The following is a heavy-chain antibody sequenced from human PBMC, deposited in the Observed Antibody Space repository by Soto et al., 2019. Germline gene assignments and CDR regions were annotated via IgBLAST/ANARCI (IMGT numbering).Heavy chain of an antibody. CDR1: GYTFTSYG. CDR2: ISAYNANT. CDR3: ARGYYYDSSGYLPRFAP. D-gene: IGHD3-22*01. Sequence: ASVKVSCKASGYTFTSYGISWVRQAPGQGLEWMGWISAYNANTNYAQKLQGRVTMTTDTSTSTAYMELRSLRSDDTAVYYCARGYYYDSSGYLPRFAPWGQGTLVT. J-gene: IGHJ5*02. V-gene: IGHV1-18*04.